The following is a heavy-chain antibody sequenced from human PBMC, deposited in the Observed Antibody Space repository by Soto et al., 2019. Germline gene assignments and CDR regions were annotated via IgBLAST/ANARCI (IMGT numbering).Heavy chain of an antibody. V-gene: IGHV1-18*01. Sequence: ASVKVSCKASGYTFTSYGISWVRQAPGQGLEWMGWISAYNGNTNYAQKLQGRVTMTTDTSTSTAYMELRSLRSDDTAVYYCARDHRGAQVVVAAWGMDVWGQGTTVTVSS. D-gene: IGHD2-15*01. CDR3: ARDHRGAQVVVAAWGMDV. J-gene: IGHJ6*02. CDR2: ISAYNGNT. CDR1: GYTFTSYG.